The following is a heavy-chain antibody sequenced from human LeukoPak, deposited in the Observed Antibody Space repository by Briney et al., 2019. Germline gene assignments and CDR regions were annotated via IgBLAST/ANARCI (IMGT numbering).Heavy chain of an antibody. D-gene: IGHD5-18*01. CDR2: IYTSGST. CDR3: ARDTAMVTYYYYYYMDV. Sequence: PSETLSLTCTVSGGSISSYYWSWLRQPAGKGLEWVGRIYTSGSTNYKPSLKSRVTMSVDTSKNQFSLKLSSVTAADTAVYYCARDTAMVTYYYYYYMDVWGKGTTVTVSS. J-gene: IGHJ6*03. CDR1: GGSISSYY. V-gene: IGHV4-4*07.